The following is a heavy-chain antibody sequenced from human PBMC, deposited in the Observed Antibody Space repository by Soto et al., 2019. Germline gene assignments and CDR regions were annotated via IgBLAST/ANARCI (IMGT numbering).Heavy chain of an antibody. CDR2: ISGSGGST. V-gene: IGHV3-23*01. CDR3: AKPRVVSSAWFDP. J-gene: IGHJ5*02. Sequence: GGSLSLSCAAPGFTFSRYAMSWVRQAPGKGLEWVSAISGSGGSTYYADSVKGRFTISRDNSKNTLYLQMNSLRAEDTAVYYCAKPRVVSSAWFDPWGQGTLVTVSS. D-gene: IGHD2-2*01. CDR1: GFTFSRYA.